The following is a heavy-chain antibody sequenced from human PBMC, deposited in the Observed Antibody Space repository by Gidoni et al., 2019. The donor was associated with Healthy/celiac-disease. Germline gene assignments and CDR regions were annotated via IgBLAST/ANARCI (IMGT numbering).Heavy chain of an antibody. CDR2: ISYDGSNK. CDR3: ARDGRITMVRGVSDWFDP. V-gene: IGHV3-30*03. D-gene: IGHD3-10*01. Sequence: QVQLVESGGGVVQPGRSLRLSCAASGFTFSSYGLPWVRQAPGKGLEWVAVISYDGSNKYYADSVKGRFTISRDNSKNTLYLQMNSLRAEDTAVYYCARDGRITMVRGVSDWFDPWGQGTLVTVSS. J-gene: IGHJ5*02. CDR1: GFTFSSYG.